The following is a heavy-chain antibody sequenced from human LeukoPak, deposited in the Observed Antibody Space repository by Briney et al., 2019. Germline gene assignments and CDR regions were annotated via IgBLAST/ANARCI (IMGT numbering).Heavy chain of an antibody. CDR3: AKDSSSWYGWFDY. V-gene: IGHV3-9*01. Sequence: GRSLRPSCAASGFTFDDYAMHWVRQAPGKGLEWVSGISWNSGSIGYADSVKGRFTISRDNAKNSLYLQMNSLRAEDTALYYCAKDSSSWYGWFDYWGQGTLVTVSS. CDR1: GFTFDDYA. CDR2: ISWNSGSI. J-gene: IGHJ4*02. D-gene: IGHD6-13*01.